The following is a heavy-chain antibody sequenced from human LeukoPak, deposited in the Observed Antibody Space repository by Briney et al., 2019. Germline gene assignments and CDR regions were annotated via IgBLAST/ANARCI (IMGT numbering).Heavy chain of an antibody. CDR2: MNPNSGNT. V-gene: IGHV1-8*01. CDR3: ARGGSSGWYGRSFFDY. D-gene: IGHD6-19*01. J-gene: IGHJ4*02. Sequence: ASVKVSCKTSGYSENFCGITWVRQATGQGLEWMGWMNPNSGNTGYAQKFQGRVTITRNTSISTAYMELSSLRSEDTAVYYCARGGSSGWYGRSFFDYWGQGTLVTVSS. CDR1: GYSENFCG.